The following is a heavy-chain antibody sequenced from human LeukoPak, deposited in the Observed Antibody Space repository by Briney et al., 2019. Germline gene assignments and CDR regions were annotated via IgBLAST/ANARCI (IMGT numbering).Heavy chain of an antibody. CDR1: GDSISASHHY. V-gene: IGHV4-39*07. CDR2: VYNTGNT. Sequence: SETLSLTCSVSGDSISASHHYWAWLRQPPGTGLEWIGSVYNTGNTFLNPSLKSRLTISVDTSKNQFSLRLNSVTAADTAIYYCAREAPEGYRSGYVSWGQGILVTVSS. D-gene: IGHD6-19*01. J-gene: IGHJ5*02. CDR3: AREAPEGYRSGYVS.